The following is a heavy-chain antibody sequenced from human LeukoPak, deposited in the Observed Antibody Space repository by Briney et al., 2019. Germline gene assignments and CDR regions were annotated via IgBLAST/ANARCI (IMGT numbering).Heavy chain of an antibody. V-gene: IGHV3-73*01. CDR2: IRGKANSYAT. D-gene: IGHD3-16*02. CDR3: TRPAFGGVIGFYY. CDR1: GFTFSGCA. J-gene: IGHJ4*02. Sequence: GGALKLSCAASGFTFSGCAIHGVRQASGKGLEGVGRIRGKANSYATTYAAAVKGRFSISSDDCKNTAFLQMNSLETEDTAVYYCTRPAFGGVIGFYYWGPGTLVPVSS.